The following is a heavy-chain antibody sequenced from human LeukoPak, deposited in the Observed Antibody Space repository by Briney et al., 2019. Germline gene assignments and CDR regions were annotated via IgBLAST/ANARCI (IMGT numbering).Heavy chain of an antibody. CDR1: GFTFGDYA. Sequence: PGRSLRLSXTTSGFTFGDYAMSWVRQAPGKGLEWVSFIRRKAHGGTTEYAASVKGRFSSSRDDSKSIAYLQMNSLKTEDTAVYFCTRVTYYYDNSGYFHFDSWGQGSLVTVST. CDR2: IRRKAHGGTT. D-gene: IGHD3-22*01. J-gene: IGHJ4*02. V-gene: IGHV3-49*04. CDR3: TRVTYYYDNSGYFHFDS.